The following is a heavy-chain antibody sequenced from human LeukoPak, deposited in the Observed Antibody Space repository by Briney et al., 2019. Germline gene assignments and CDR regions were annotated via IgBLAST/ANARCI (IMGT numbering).Heavy chain of an antibody. CDR2: LSYDGSNE. Sequence: GGSLRLSCAASRFTFSNYPMHWVRQAPGKGLEWVALLSYDGSNECYADSVKGRFTISRDNSKNTLYLQMNSLRAEDTAVYYCARGRGSYSADYWGQGTLVTVSS. J-gene: IGHJ4*02. D-gene: IGHD1-26*01. V-gene: IGHV3-30-3*01. CDR3: ARGRGSYSADY. CDR1: RFTFSNYP.